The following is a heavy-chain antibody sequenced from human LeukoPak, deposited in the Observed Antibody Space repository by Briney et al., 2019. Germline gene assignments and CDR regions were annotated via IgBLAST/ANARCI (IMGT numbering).Heavy chain of an antibody. CDR1: GYTFRQYS. CDR3: ARDYILPLETDNGDGFAI. V-gene: IGHV1-18*01. J-gene: IGHJ3*02. D-gene: IGHD3-3*02. Sequence: ASVKVSCKASGYTFRQYSISWVRQAPGKGFEWMGWVSPSHTTRVYAQEFQGRVTMTADTNTNTGSMELRSLRFDDTAVYFCARDYILPLETDNGDGFAIWGQGTVVTVSS. CDR2: VSPSHTTR.